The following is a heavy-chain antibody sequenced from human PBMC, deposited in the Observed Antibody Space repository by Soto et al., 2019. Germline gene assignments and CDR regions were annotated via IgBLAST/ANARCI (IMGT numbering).Heavy chain of an antibody. V-gene: IGHV4-31*03. D-gene: IGHD6-13*01. CDR3: ARGTYSSSWYFDY. CDR1: GGSISSGGYY. Sequence: NPSETLSLTCTVSGGSISSGGYYWSWIRQHPGKGLEWIGYIYYSGSTYYNPSLKSRVTISVDTSKNQFSLKLSSVTAADTAVYYCARGTYSSSWYFDYWGQGTLVTVSS. J-gene: IGHJ4*02. CDR2: IYYSGST.